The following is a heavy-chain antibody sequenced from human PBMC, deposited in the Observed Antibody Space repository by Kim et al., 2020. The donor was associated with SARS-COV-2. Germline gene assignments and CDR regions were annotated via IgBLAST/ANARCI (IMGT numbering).Heavy chain of an antibody. CDR3: ARGRSGRMSFEW. J-gene: IGHJ4*02. CDR1: GFTFSSFG. CDR2: IGANNGNR. Sequence: ASVKVSCTASGFTFSSFGVSWVRQAPGLGPEWLGWIGANNGNRKYAQNLQVRVTMTTDTSTNTAYMELRSLRSDDTAVYYCARGRSGRMSFEWWGQGTLVTVSS. D-gene: IGHD3-10*01. V-gene: IGHV1-18*01.